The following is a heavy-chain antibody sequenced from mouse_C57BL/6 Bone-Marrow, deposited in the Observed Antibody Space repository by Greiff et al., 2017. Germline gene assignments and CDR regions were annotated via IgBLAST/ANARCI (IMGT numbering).Heavy chain of an antibody. J-gene: IGHJ3*01. CDR3: TRSGEDGYLLPY. D-gene: IGHD2-3*01. CDR2: IDPETGGT. Sequence: QVQLQQSGAELVRPGASVTLSCKASGYTFTDYEMHWVKQTPVHGLEWIGAIDPETGGTAYNQKFKGKAILTADKSSSTAYMELRSLTSEDSAVYYCTRSGEDGYLLPYWGQGTLVTVSA. V-gene: IGHV1-15*01. CDR1: GYTFTDYE.